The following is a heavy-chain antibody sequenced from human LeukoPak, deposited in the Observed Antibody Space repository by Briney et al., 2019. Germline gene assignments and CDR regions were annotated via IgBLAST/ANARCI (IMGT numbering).Heavy chain of an antibody. J-gene: IGHJ4*02. CDR2: ISSSSSYI. V-gene: IGHV3-21*01. D-gene: IGHD3-22*01. CDR1: GFTFSSYS. Sequence: GGSLRLSRAASGFTFSSYSMNWVRQAPGKGLEWVSSISSSSSYIYYADSVKGRFTISRDNAKNSLYLQMNSLRAEDTAVYYCARIDTYYYDSSGYYPDYWGQGTLVTVSS. CDR3: ARIDTYYYDSSGYYPDY.